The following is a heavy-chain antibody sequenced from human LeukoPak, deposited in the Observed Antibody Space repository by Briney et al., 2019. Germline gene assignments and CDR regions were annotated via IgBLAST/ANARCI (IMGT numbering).Heavy chain of an antibody. CDR2: INSDGGST. D-gene: IGHD3-10*01. CDR3: ARGRAGNYYNHNDY. V-gene: IGHV3-74*01. Sequence: GGSLRLSCAASGFTFSSFWMYWVRQAPGKGLVWVSRINSDGGSTTYADSVKGRFTISRDNAKSTVYLQMNSLRAEDTAVYYCARGRAGNYYNHNDYWGQGTLVTVSS. CDR1: GFTFSSFW. J-gene: IGHJ4*01.